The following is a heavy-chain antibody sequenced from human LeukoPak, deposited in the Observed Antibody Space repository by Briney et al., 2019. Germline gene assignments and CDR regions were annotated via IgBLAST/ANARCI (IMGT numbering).Heavy chain of an antibody. Sequence: SVKVSCKASGGTFSSYAISWVRQAPGQGLEWMGGIIPIFGTANYAQKFQGRVTITADKSTSTAYMELSSLRSEDTAVYYCASLNYYDSSGYFDYWGQGTLVTVSS. CDR1: GGTFSSYA. V-gene: IGHV1-69*06. CDR3: ASLNYYDSSGYFDY. J-gene: IGHJ4*02. D-gene: IGHD3-22*01. CDR2: IIPIFGTA.